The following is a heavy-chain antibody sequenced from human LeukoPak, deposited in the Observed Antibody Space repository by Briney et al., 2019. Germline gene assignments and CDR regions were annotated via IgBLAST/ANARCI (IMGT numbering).Heavy chain of an antibody. V-gene: IGHV3-21*01. CDR1: EFTFSSYS. CDR2: ISKTSSYI. Sequence: GGSLRLSCAASEFTFSSYSMTWVRQAPGKGLEWVSSISKTSSYIYYADSVKGRFTISRDNAKNSLYLQMNSLRAEDTAVYYCARSGNTGRNWYFDLWGRGTLVTVSS. CDR3: ARSGNTGRNWYFDL. D-gene: IGHD3-10*01. J-gene: IGHJ2*01.